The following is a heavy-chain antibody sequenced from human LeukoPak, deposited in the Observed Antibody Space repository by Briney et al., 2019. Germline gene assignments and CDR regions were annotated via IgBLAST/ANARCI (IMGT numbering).Heavy chain of an antibody. Sequence: GGPLRLSCAASGFTFSSYAMSWVRQAPGKGLEWVSAISGSGGSTYYADSVKGRFTISRDNSKNTLYLQMNSLRAEDTAVYYCAKGGNYGDYLDYYYYYIDVWGKGTTVTVSS. CDR2: ISGSGGST. CDR3: AKGGNYGDYLDYYYYYIDV. V-gene: IGHV3-23*01. D-gene: IGHD4-17*01. J-gene: IGHJ6*03. CDR1: GFTFSSYA.